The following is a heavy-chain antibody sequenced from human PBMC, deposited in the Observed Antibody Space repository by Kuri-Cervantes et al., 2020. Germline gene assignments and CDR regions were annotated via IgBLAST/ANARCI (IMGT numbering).Heavy chain of an antibody. CDR3: ARAEGATNTHLDY. D-gene: IGHD1-26*01. CDR2: MNPNSGNT. CDR1: GYTFTSYD. Sequence: ASVKVSCKASGYTFTSYDINWVRQATGQGLEWMGWMNPNSGNTGYARKFQGRVTMTRNTSISTAYMELSSLRSEDTAVYYCARAEGATNTHLDYWGQGTLVTVSS. V-gene: IGHV1-8*01. J-gene: IGHJ4*02.